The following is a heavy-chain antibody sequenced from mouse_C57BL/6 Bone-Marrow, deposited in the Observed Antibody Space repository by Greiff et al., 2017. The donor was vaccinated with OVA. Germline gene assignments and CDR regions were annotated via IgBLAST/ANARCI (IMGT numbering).Heavy chain of an antibody. Sequence: VQLHQPGAELVKPGASVKMSCKASGYTFTSYWITWVKQRPGQGLEWIGDIYPGSGSTNYNEKFKSKATLTVDTSSSTAYMQLSSLTSEDSAVYYCARITTVVENWYFDVWGTGTTVTVSS. CDR1: GYTFTSYW. J-gene: IGHJ1*03. D-gene: IGHD1-1*01. V-gene: IGHV1-55*01. CDR3: ARITTVVENWYFDV. CDR2: IYPGSGST.